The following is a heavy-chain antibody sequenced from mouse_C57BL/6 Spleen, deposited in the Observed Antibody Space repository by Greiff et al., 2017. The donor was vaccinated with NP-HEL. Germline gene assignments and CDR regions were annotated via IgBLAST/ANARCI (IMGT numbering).Heavy chain of an antibody. J-gene: IGHJ3*01. V-gene: IGHV1-81*01. D-gene: IGHD3-2*02. CDR2: IYPRSGNT. Sequence: VQRVESGAELARPGASVKLSCKASGYTFTSYGISWVKQRTGQGLEWIGEIYPRSGNTYYNEKFKGKATLTADKSSSTAYMELRSLTSEDSAVYFCAARGPTAQAWFAYWGQGTLVTVSA. CDR3: AARGPTAQAWFAY. CDR1: GYTFTSYG.